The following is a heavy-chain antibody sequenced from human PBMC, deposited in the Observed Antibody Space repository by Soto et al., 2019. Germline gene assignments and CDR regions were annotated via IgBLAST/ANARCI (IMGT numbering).Heavy chain of an antibody. D-gene: IGHD2-21*02. Sequence: QVQLQESGPGLVKPSGTLSLACGVSGGSISSTDWWSWVRQPPGKRLEWIGGIYHSGSTNYNPSLKSRVTISVDKSKNLFSLKLSSVTAADTAVYFCARVRAVTVGVFDIRGQGTMVTVS. CDR1: GGSISSTDW. CDR3: ARVRAVTVGVFDI. CDR2: IYHSGST. J-gene: IGHJ3*02. V-gene: IGHV4-4*02.